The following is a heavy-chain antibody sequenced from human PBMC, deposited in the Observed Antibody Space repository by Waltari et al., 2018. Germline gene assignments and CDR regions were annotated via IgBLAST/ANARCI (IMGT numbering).Heavy chain of an antibody. J-gene: IGHJ4*02. CDR2: ISYDGSNN. V-gene: IGHV3-30*18. D-gene: IGHD3-3*01. Sequence: QVQLVESGGGVVQPGRSLRLSCAASGFTFSSYGMHWVRQAPGKGLEWVSVISYDGSNNNDADSGKGRFTNSRNNSKNTLYLQMNSLRAEDTAVYYCAKGLTIFGVATYYVDYWGQGTLVTVSS. CDR3: AKGLTIFGVATYYVDY. CDR1: GFTFSSYG.